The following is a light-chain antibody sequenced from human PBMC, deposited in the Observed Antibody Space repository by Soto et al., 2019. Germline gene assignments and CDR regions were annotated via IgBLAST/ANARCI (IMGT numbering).Light chain of an antibody. Sequence: QSALTQPASVSGSPGQSITISCTGTSSDVGGYNYISWYQQHPCKAPKLMIYEVSNRPSGVSNRFSGSKSGNTASLTISGRQGEYEADYYCRSDTSSSTLVVFGGGTKLTVL. CDR1: SSDVGGYNY. CDR3: RSDTSSSTLVV. V-gene: IGLV2-14*01. J-gene: IGLJ2*01. CDR2: EVS.